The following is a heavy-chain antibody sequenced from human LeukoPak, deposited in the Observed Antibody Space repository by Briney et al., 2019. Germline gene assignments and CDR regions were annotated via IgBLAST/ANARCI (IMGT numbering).Heavy chain of an antibody. D-gene: IGHD6-13*01. CDR1: GFTFSSYG. Sequence: PGASLRLSCAASGFTFSSYGMHWVRQAPGKGLEWVAFIRYDGSNKYYADSVKGRFTISRDNSKNTLYLQMNSLRAEDTAVYYCAKEPPPRGSSSWYFYYWGQGTLVTVSS. CDR3: AKEPPPRGSSSWYFYY. J-gene: IGHJ4*02. CDR2: IRYDGSNK. V-gene: IGHV3-30*02.